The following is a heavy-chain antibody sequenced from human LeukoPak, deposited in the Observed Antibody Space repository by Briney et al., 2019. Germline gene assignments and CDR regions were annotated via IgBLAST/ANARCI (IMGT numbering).Heavy chain of an antibody. CDR3: TYDILTGYYTDY. J-gene: IGHJ4*02. Sequence: SVKASCKASGGTFSSYAISWVRQAPGQGLEWMGRIIPILGIANYAQKFQGRVTITADKSTSTAYMELSSLRSEDTAVYYCTYDILTGYYTDYWGQGTLVTVSS. CDR2: IIPILGIA. V-gene: IGHV1-69*04. CDR1: GGTFSSYA. D-gene: IGHD3-9*01.